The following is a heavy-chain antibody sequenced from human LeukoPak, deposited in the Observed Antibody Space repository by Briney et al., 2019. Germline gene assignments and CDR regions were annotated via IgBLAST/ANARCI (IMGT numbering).Heavy chain of an antibody. J-gene: IGHJ4*02. CDR3: ARDLLAYSPFLD. V-gene: IGHV1-69*04. CDR2: IIPILGIA. CDR1: GGTFSSYA. Sequence: SVKVSCKASGGTFSSYAISWVRQAPGQGLEWMGRIIPILGIANYAQKFQGRVTITADKSTSTAYMELSSLRSEDTAVYYCARDLLAYSPFLDWGQGTLVTVSS. D-gene: IGHD5-18*01.